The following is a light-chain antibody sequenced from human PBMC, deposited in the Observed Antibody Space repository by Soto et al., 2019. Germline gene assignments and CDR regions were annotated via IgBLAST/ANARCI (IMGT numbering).Light chain of an antibody. CDR1: QSCSNYY. V-gene: IGKV3-20*01. J-gene: IGKJ2*01. Sequence: EVGLTQSPGTLYLSPGERATLSCRASQSCSNYYFAWYQQKPGQAPRLLSFGSSDRATGIPDRFSGSGSGTDFTLTIRRLEPEAFGVYCCQQYGSSPPYTFGQGTKLEI. CDR2: GSS. CDR3: QQYGSSPPYT.